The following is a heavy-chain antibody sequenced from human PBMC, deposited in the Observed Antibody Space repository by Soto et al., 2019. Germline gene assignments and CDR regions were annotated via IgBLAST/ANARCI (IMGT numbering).Heavy chain of an antibody. J-gene: IGHJ5*01. CDR2: IIPIFGTA. Sequence: GASVKVSCKASGGTFSSYAISWVRQAPGQGLEWMGGIIPIFGTANYAQKFQGRVTITADESTSTAYMELSSLRSEDTAVYYCARDVCYCVAAAIAVYNCFDSWGQGTLVTVSS. CDR3: ARDVCYCVAAAIAVYNCFDS. D-gene: IGHD6-25*01. CDR1: GGTFSSYA. V-gene: IGHV1-69*13.